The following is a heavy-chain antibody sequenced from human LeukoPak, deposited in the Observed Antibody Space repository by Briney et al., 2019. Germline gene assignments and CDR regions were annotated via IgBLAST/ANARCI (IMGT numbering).Heavy chain of an antibody. CDR2: ISGSGGST. CDR1: GFTFSSYA. Sequence: GGSLRLSCAASGFTFSSYAMSWVRQAPGKGLEWVSAISGSGGSTYYADSVKGRFTISRDNSKNTLYLQMNSLRAKDTAVYYCAKVGRGAYCSSTSCYGGYFDYWGQGTLVTVSS. D-gene: IGHD2-2*01. J-gene: IGHJ4*02. CDR3: AKVGRGAYCSSTSCYGGYFDY. V-gene: IGHV3-23*01.